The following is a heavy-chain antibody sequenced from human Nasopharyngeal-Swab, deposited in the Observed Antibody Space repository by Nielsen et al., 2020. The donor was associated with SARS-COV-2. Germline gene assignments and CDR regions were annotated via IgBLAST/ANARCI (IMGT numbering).Heavy chain of an antibody. CDR2: FFSGGST. J-gene: IGHJ6*02. V-gene: IGHV3-53*05. CDR3: AREKAVAGIGGYHYYGMDV. CDR1: GFPFSSNY. D-gene: IGHD6-19*01. Sequence: GGSLCLPCPASGFPFSSNYLGWVPQPPGKGLDWFPVFFSGGSTYYIDSVKGRFTVSRDNSRNTMYLQMNSLRTEDTAVYYCAREKAVAGIGGYHYYGMDVWGQGTTVTVSS.